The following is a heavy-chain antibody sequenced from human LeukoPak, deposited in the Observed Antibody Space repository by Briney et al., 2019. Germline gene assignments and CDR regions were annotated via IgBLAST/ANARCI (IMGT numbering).Heavy chain of an antibody. Sequence: ASVKVSCKASGYTFTGYYTHWVRQAPGQGLEWMGWINPNSGGTNYAQKFQGRVTMTRDTSISTAYMELSRLRSDDTAVYYCARAAAGNDAFDIWGQGTMVTVSS. CDR2: INPNSGGT. V-gene: IGHV1-2*02. D-gene: IGHD6-13*01. J-gene: IGHJ3*02. CDR1: GYTFTGYY. CDR3: ARAAAGNDAFDI.